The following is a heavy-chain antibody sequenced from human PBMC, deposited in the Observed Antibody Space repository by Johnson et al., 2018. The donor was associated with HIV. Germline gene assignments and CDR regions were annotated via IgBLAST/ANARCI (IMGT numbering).Heavy chain of an antibody. Sequence: QVQLVESGGGVVQPGGSLRLSCPASGFTFSSYGMHWVRQAPGKGLEWVAFIRYDGSNKYYADSVKGRFTISRDNSKNTLYLQMNSLRAEDTAVYYCAKSPFTMVRGLAGDAFDIWGQGTMVTVSS. CDR2: IRYDGSNK. V-gene: IGHV3-30*02. CDR3: AKSPFTMVRGLAGDAFDI. D-gene: IGHD3-10*01. CDR1: GFTFSSYG. J-gene: IGHJ3*02.